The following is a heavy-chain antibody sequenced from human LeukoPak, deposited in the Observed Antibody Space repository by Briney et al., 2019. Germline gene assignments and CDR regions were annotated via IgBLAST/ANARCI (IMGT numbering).Heavy chain of an antibody. CDR1: GFTFSSYS. Sequence: GGSLRLSCAASGFTFSSYSMNWVRQAPGKGLEWVSSISSSSSYIYYADSVKGRFTISRDNAKNSLYLQMNSLRAEDTAVYYCARGGLGDYISSYWGQGTLVTVSS. CDR2: ISSSSSYI. CDR3: ARGGLGDYISSY. J-gene: IGHJ4*02. V-gene: IGHV3-21*01. D-gene: IGHD4-17*01.